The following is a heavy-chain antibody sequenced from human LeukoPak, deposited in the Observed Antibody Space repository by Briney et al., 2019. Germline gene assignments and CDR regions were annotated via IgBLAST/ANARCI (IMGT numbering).Heavy chain of an antibody. J-gene: IGHJ3*02. CDR3: AKDQGSGYNYPDAFDI. V-gene: IGHV3-23*01. Sequence: PGGSLRLSCAASGFTFGFYAMSWVRQAPGKGLEWVSAISGSGGSTYYADSVKGRFTISRDNSKNTLYLQMNSLRAEDTAVYYCAKDQGSGYNYPDAFDIWGQGTMVTVSS. CDR2: ISGSGGST. CDR1: GFTFGFYA. D-gene: IGHD5-12*01.